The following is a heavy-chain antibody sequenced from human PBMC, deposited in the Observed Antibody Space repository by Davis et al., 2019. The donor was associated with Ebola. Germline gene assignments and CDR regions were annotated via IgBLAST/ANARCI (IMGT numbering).Heavy chain of an antibody. V-gene: IGHV5-51*01. D-gene: IGHD1-20*01. Sequence: PGGSLRLSCKGSGNSFTSFWIGWVRQMPGKGLEWMGLIYTGDSDTRYSPSFRGQVTISADKSTRTAYLQWGRLKASDTARYYCATLRRTITGMDDGFDIWGQGTMVTVSS. CDR1: GNSFTSFW. J-gene: IGHJ3*02. CDR3: ATLRRTITGMDDGFDI. CDR2: IYTGDSDT.